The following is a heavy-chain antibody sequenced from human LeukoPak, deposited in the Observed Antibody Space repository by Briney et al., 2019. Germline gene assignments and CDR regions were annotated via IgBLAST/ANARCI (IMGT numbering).Heavy chain of an antibody. CDR3: AKQLGYCSDGSCYFPY. V-gene: IGHV3-23*01. CDR1: GFTFSTYA. CDR2: LSDTGSST. J-gene: IGHJ4*02. D-gene: IGHD2-15*01. Sequence: GGSLRLSCAASGFTFSTYAMSWVRQAPGKGLEWVSALSDTGSSTYYADSVRGRFTISRDNSKSTLYLQMTSLRAEDTAVYYCAKQLGYCSDGSCYFPYWGQGTLVTVSS.